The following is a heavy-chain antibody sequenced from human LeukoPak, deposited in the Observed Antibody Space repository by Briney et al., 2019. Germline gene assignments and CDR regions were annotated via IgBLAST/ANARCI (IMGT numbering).Heavy chain of an antibody. CDR3: ARDMSSWAMVRGLSNWFDP. CDR1: GFTFSSYA. J-gene: IGHJ5*02. D-gene: IGHD3-10*01. V-gene: IGHV3-33*01. CDR2: VWYDGSVK. Sequence: PGGSLRLSCAASGFTFSSYAMHWVRQAPGKGLEWVAVVWYDGSVKYYGDSVKGRFTVSRDNSKNTLFLQMDSLRADDTAVYHCARDMSSWAMVRGLSNWFDPWGQGTLVTVSS.